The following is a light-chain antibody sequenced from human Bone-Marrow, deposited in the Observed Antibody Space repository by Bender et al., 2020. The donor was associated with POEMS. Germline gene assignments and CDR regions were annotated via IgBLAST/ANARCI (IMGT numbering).Light chain of an antibody. CDR3: CSYAGSSILV. J-gene: IGLJ2*01. CDR1: SSDVGGYNY. V-gene: IGLV2-14*03. CDR2: DVS. Sequence: QSALTQPASVSGSPGQSITISCTGTSSDVGGYNYVSWFQQHPGKAPKLMIYDVSNRPSGVSNRFSGSKSGNTASLTISGLQAEDEADYYCCSYAGSSILVLGGGTKLTVL.